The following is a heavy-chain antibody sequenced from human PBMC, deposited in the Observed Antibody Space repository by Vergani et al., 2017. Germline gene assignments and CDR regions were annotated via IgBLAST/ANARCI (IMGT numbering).Heavy chain of an antibody. Sequence: EVQLVESGGGLVQPGGSLRLSCAASGFTFSSYWMSWVRQAPGKGLEWVANIKQDGSEKYYVDSVKGRFTISRDNAKNSLYPQMNSLRAEDTAVYYCARENPYYDFWSGYYRDYYYYMDVWGKGTTVTVSS. CDR2: IKQDGSEK. J-gene: IGHJ6*03. CDR1: GFTFSSYW. D-gene: IGHD3-3*01. CDR3: ARENPYYDFWSGYYRDYYYYMDV. V-gene: IGHV3-7*01.